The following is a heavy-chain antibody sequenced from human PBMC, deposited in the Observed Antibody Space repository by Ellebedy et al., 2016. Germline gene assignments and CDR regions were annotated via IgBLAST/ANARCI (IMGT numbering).Heavy chain of an antibody. CDR3: ARDQSGSAYCGGDCYRPRYFDY. D-gene: IGHD2-21*02. V-gene: IGHV3-23*01. CDR1: GFTFSNYA. Sequence: GGSLRLSXAVSGFTFSNYAMSWVRQAPGKGLEWVSVISGSGRATHYADSVKGRFTMSRDNSKNTLYIQMNSLRADDTAVYYCARDQSGSAYCGGDCYRPRYFDYWGQGTLVTVSS. CDR2: ISGSGRAT. J-gene: IGHJ4*02.